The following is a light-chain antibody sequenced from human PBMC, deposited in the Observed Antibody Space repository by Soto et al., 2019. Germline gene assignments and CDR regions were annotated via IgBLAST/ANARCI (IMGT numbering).Light chain of an antibody. V-gene: IGKV3-20*01. J-gene: IGKJ1*01. Sequence: EIVLTQSPGTLSLSPGERATLSCRASQSVSSSYLAWYQQKPGQAPRLLIHGASSRATGIPDRFSGSGSGTDFTLTISRLEPEDFAVYYCQQYGSSPPTWTFGQGTQVDIK. CDR3: QQYGSSPPTWT. CDR1: QSVSSSY. CDR2: GAS.